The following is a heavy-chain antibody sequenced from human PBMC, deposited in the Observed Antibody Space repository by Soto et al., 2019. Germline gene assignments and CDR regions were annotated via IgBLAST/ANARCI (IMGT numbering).Heavy chain of an antibody. Sequence: QLQLQESGPGLVKPSETLSLTCTVSGGSISSSSYYWGWIRQPPGKGLEWIGSIYYSGSTYYNPSLKSRVTISVDTSKNQFSLKRSSVTAADTAVYYCARHRIRKVLRFLEWLARDDPWGQGTLVTVSS. J-gene: IGHJ5*02. CDR3: ARHRIRKVLRFLEWLARDDP. CDR2: IYYSGST. V-gene: IGHV4-39*01. D-gene: IGHD3-3*01. CDR1: GGSISSSSYY.